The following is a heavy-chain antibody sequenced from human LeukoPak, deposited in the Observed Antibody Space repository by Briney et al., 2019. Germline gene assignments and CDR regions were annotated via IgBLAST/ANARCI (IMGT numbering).Heavy chain of an antibody. D-gene: IGHD2-2*01. CDR3: AKDKKRFCSSTSCSVSYFDY. V-gene: IGHV3-30*02. CDR2: IRYDGSNK. J-gene: IGHJ4*02. CDR1: GFTFSSYG. Sequence: PGGSLRLSCAASGFTFSSYGMHWVRQAPGKGLDWVAFIRYDGSNKYCADSVKGRFTISRDNSKNTLYLQMNSLRAEDTAVYYCAKDKKRFCSSTSCSVSYFDYWGQGTLVTVSS.